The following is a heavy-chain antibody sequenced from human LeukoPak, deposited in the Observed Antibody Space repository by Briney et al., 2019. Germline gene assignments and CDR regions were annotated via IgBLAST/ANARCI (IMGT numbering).Heavy chain of an antibody. D-gene: IGHD3-9*01. CDR3: ARGDILTGSYYFGY. V-gene: IGHV4-59*01. J-gene: IGHJ4*02. CDR2: IYYSGST. Sequence: SETLSLTCTVSGGSISSYYWSWIRQPPGKGLEWIGYIYYSGSTNYNPSLESRVTISVDTSKNQFSLKLSSVTAADTAVYYCARGDILTGSYYFGYWGQGTLVTVSS. CDR1: GGSISSYY.